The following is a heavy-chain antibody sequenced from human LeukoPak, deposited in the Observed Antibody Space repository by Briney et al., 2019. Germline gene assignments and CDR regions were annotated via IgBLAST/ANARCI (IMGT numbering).Heavy chain of an antibody. V-gene: IGHV3-43*02. Sequence: PGGALRLSCVASGLTFHDYAMHWVRQAPGKGLEWVSLISADGGSTFYADSVRGRFSISRDNSINSLYLQMNSLRTEDTAMYYCAKESGKFDYWGQGTLVAVSS. CDR1: GLTFHDYA. CDR2: ISADGGST. CDR3: AKESGKFDY. J-gene: IGHJ4*02.